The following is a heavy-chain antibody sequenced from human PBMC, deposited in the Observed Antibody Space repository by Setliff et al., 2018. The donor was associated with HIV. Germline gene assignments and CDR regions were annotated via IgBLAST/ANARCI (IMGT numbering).Heavy chain of an antibody. D-gene: IGHD6-19*01. V-gene: IGHV3-21*01. Sequence: GGSLRLSCAASGFTFSSYSMNWVRQAPGKGLEWVSSISSSSSYIYYADSVKGRFTISRDNAKDSLYLQMNSLRAEDTAVYYCARAPPVSYSSGWIPSYYMDVWGKGTTVTVSS. CDR2: ISSSSSYI. CDR1: GFTFSSYS. J-gene: IGHJ6*03. CDR3: ARAPPVSYSSGWIPSYYMDV.